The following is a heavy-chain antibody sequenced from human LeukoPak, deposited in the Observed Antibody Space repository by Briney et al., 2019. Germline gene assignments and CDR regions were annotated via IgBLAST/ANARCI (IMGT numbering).Heavy chain of an antibody. CDR1: GFSLRTRGLG. D-gene: IGHD6-6*01. CDR2: IYWDDDK. Sequence: SGPTLLNPTPTLTLTCTFSGFSLRTRGLGVGWIRQPPGKALEWLALIYWDDDKRYSPSLKSRFTITKDTSKNQVVLTMTNMDPVDTATYYCAHRLSGQLAMDVWGKGTTVTVSS. CDR3: AHRLSGQLAMDV. J-gene: IGHJ6*03. V-gene: IGHV2-5*02.